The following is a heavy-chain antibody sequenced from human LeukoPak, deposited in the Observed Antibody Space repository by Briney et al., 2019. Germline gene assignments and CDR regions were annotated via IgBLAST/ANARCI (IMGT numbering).Heavy chain of an antibody. CDR3: ARDKVERLTGGDYFDY. J-gene: IGHJ4*02. V-gene: IGHV4-39*07. CDR2: IYYSGST. CDR1: GGSISSSSXX. D-gene: IGHD1-1*01. Sequence: ETLXXTXTVSGGSISSSSXXWGWIRQPPGXGLXWIGSIYYSGSTYYNPSLKSRVTISVDTSKNQFSLKLSSVTAADTAVYYCARDKVERLTGGDYFDYWGQGTLVTVSS.